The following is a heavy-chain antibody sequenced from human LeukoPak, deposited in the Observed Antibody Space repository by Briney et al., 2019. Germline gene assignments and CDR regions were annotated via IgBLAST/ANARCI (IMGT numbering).Heavy chain of an antibody. J-gene: IGHJ4*02. CDR3: ASRPGYCSGGSCYHPFDY. D-gene: IGHD2-15*01. CDR1: GGSISSSNW. CDR2: IYPSGST. V-gene: IGHV4-4*02. Sequence: SETLSLTCAVSGGSISSSNWWSWVRQPPGKGLEWIGEIYPSGSTNYNPSLKSRVTISVDKSKNQFSLKLSSVTAADTAVYYCASRPGYCSGGSCYHPFDYWGQGTLVTVSS.